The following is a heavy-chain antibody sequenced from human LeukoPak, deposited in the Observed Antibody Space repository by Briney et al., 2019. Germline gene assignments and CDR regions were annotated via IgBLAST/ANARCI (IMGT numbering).Heavy chain of an antibody. CDR3: ARVLYSSGWYFDY. CDR2: IIPIFGTA. J-gene: IGHJ4*02. CDR1: GGTFSSYT. Sequence: ASVKVSCKASGGTFSSYTISWVRQAPGQGLEWMGGIIPIFGTANYAQKFQGRVTITTDESTSTAYMELSSLRSEDTAVYYCARVLYSSGWYFDYWGQGTLVTVSS. V-gene: IGHV1-69*05. D-gene: IGHD6-19*01.